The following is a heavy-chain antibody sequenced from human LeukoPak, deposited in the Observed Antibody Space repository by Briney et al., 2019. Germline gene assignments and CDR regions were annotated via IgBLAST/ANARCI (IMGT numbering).Heavy chain of an antibody. D-gene: IGHD1-26*01. Sequence: GGSLRLSCAVSGITLSNYAMSWVRQAPGKGLEWVAGISGSGGGTNYADSVKGRFTISRDNSKNTLYLQMNSLRAEDTAVYYCARDIGIVGARGIDYWGQGTLVTVSS. J-gene: IGHJ4*02. V-gene: IGHV3-23*01. CDR1: GITLSNYA. CDR2: ISGSGGGT. CDR3: ARDIGIVGARGIDY.